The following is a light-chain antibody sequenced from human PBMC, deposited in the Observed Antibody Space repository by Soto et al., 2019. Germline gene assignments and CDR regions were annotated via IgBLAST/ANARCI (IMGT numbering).Light chain of an antibody. J-gene: IGKJ4*01. CDR1: QSINRH. CDR2: DAS. CDR3: QQRSNWPPVT. V-gene: IGKV3-11*01. Sequence: EIVLTQSPATLSLSPGERATLSCRASQSINRHLAWYRQKPEQAPRLLIYDASNRATGIPARLSGSGSGTDFTLTISSLEPEDFGVYYCQQRSNWPPVTFGGGTKVDI.